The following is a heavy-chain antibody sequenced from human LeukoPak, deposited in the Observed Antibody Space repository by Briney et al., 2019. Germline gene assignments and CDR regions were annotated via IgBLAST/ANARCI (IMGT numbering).Heavy chain of an antibody. V-gene: IGHV3-30-3*01. CDR1: GFTFSSYA. CDR3: ARDKEPNYYDSRGGMDV. J-gene: IGHJ6*02. Sequence: PGGSLRLSCAASGFTFSSYAMHWVRQAPGKGLEWVAVISYDGSNKYYADSVKGRFTISRDNSKNTLYLQINSLRAEDTAVYFCARDKEPNYYDSRGGMDVWGQGTTVTVSS. CDR2: ISYDGSNK. D-gene: IGHD3-22*01.